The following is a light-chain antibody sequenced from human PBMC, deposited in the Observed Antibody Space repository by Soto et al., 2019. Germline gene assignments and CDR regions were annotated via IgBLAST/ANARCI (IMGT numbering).Light chain of an antibody. CDR1: SSDVGTYKY. CDR3: SSYTSRSTPV. CDR2: EGS. V-gene: IGLV2-14*01. Sequence: QSVLTQPASVSGSPGQSITISCTGTSSDVGTYKYVSWYQQLPGKAPKLMIYEGSNRPSGVSNRFSGSKSGNTASLTISELQAQDEADYYCSSYTSRSTPVFGGGTKLTVL. J-gene: IGLJ2*01.